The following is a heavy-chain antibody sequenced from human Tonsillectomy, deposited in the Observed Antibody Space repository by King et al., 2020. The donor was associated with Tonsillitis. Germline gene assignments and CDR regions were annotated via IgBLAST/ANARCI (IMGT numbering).Heavy chain of an antibody. CDR2: INPSGGST. V-gene: IGHV1-46*03. Sequence: QLVQSGAEVKKPGASVKVSCKASGYTFTSYYMHWVRQAPGQGLEWMGIINPSGGSTSYAQKFQGRVTMTRDTSTSTVYMELSSLRSEDKAVYYCARAGPQKSYYYYGMDVWGQGTTVTVSS. CDR1: GYTFTSYY. CDR3: ARAGPQKSYYYYGMDV. J-gene: IGHJ6*02.